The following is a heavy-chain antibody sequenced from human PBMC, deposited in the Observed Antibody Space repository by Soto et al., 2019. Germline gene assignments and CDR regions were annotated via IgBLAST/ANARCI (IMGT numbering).Heavy chain of an antibody. CDR3: VMVDNYVTPTPQDV. V-gene: IGHV1-18*01. D-gene: IGHD3-16*01. J-gene: IGHJ6*02. CDR1: GYTFVNYG. Sequence: QVQLVQSGDEVKKPGASVKVSCKASGYTFVNYGIAWVRQAPGQGLEWMGWISPYTGNTHSATKVQGRLTMTTDTSTSTAYMDLGSLTSDDTAVYYCVMVDNYVTPTPQDVWGQGTTVTVSS. CDR2: ISPYTGNT.